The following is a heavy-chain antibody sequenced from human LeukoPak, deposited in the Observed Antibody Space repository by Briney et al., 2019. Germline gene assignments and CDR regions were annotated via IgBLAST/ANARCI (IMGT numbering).Heavy chain of an antibody. V-gene: IGHV1-18*01. CDR1: GYTFTKYG. CDR3: ARQLLEWSGSYYSYYYMDV. Sequence: ASVKVSCKASGYTFTKYGISWVRQAPGQGLEWMGYISCYNGHTQFEHKFQGRLTMTTDTSTTTAYMGLRSLRPDDTAVYYCARQLLEWSGSYYSYYYMDVWGKGTTLTVSS. J-gene: IGHJ6*03. CDR2: ISCYNGHT. D-gene: IGHD3-3*01.